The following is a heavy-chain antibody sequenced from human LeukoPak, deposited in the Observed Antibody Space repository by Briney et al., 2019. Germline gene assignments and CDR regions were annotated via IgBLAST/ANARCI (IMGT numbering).Heavy chain of an antibody. CDR3: ARTYYDILTGYNPYFDY. CDR2: ISSSSSYI. V-gene: IGHV3-21*01. CDR1: GFTFSNYW. D-gene: IGHD3-9*01. Sequence: GGSLRLSCAASGFTFSNYWMSWVRQAPGKGLEWVSSISSSSSYIYYADSVKGRFTISRDNAKNFLYLQMNSLRAEDTAVYYCARTYYDILTGYNPYFDYWGQGILVTVSS. J-gene: IGHJ4*02.